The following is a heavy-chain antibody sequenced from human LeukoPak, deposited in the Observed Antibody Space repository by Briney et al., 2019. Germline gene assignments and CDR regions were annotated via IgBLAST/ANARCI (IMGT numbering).Heavy chain of an antibody. V-gene: IGHV1-24*01. J-gene: IGHJ4*02. D-gene: IGHD6-13*01. CDR3: ATDPGIAAAGTGLGY. CDR2: FDPEDGET. CDR1: GYTLTELS. Sequence: ASVKVSCKVSGYTLTELSMHWVRQAPGKGLEWMGGFDPEDGETVYAQKFQGRVTMTEDTSTDTAYMELSSLRSEDTAVYYCATDPGIAAAGTGLGYWGQGTLVTVSS.